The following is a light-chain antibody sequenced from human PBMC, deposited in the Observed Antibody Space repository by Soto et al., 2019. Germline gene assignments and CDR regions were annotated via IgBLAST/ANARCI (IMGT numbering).Light chain of an antibody. CDR1: SSNIGAGYD. Sequence: QSVLTQPPSVSGAPGQRVTIPCTGSSSNIGAGYDVHWYQQLPGTAPKLLIYGNSNRPSGVPDRFSGSKSGTSASLAITGLQAGDEADYYCQSYDSRLNGYVFGTGTKVTVL. CDR2: GNS. CDR3: QSYDSRLNGYV. V-gene: IGLV1-40*01. J-gene: IGLJ1*01.